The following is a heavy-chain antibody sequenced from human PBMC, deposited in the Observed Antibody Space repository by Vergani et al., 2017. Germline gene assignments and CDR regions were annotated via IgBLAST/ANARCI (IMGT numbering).Heavy chain of an antibody. V-gene: IGHV3-23*01. CDR3: AKKGFYVTSSCYTTPMDTLQY. CDR1: GFSFSDYA. D-gene: IGHD2-2*01. J-gene: IGHJ4*02. CDR2: ISGSGSTT. Sequence: EVQLLESGGGLVQPGGSLRLSCAASGFSFSDYAMSWVRQAPGKGLEWVAAISGSGSTTYYADSVKGRFTVSRDNSKNTLFLQKNSLRAEDTAVYCCAKKGFYVTSSCYTTPMDTLQYWGQGALVTVSS.